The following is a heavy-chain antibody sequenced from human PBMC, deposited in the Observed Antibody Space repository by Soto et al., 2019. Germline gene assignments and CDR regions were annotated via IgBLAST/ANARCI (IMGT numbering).Heavy chain of an antibody. CDR3: AREEGVPAARVVKYYMDV. CDR2: IWYDGSNK. CDR1: GFTFSSYG. J-gene: IGHJ6*03. D-gene: IGHD2-2*01. Sequence: QVQLVESGGGVVQPGRSLRLSYAASGFTFSSYGMHWVRQAPGKGLEWVAVIWYDGSNKYYADSVKGRFTISRDNSKNTLYLQMNSLRAEDTAVYYCAREEGVPAARVVKYYMDVWGKGTTVTVSS. V-gene: IGHV3-33*01.